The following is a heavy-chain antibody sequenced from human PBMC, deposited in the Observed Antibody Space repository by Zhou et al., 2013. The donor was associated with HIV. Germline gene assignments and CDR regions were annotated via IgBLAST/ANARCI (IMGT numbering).Heavy chain of an antibody. CDR3: ARASRAYDGRGYSFDH. D-gene: IGHD5-12*01. CDR2: ISPYNANT. J-gene: IGHJ4*02. CDR1: GYTFRSYG. V-gene: IGHV1-18*01. Sequence: QVQLVQSGAEMKKPGASVKVACKASGYTFRSYGISWVRQAPGQAGLELMGWISPYNANTNYAQKFQGRVILTTDTSTNTAYMDLRNLTSDDTAVYYCARASRAYDGRGYSFDHWGQGTWSPSPQ.